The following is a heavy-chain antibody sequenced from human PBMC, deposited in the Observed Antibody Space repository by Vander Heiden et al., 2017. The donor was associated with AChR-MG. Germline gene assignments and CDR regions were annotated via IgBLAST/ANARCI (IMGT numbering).Heavy chain of an antibody. D-gene: IGHD6-13*01. J-gene: IGHJ4*02. CDR2: INHSGST. V-gene: IGHV4-34*01. Sequence: QVQLQQWGAGLLKPSETLSLTCPAYGGSFSGYYWSWIRQPPGKGLEWIGEINHSGSTNYNPSLKSRVTISVDTSKNQFSLKLSSVTAADTAVYYCARGGYLRYWGQGTLVTVSS. CDR1: GGSFSGYY. CDR3: ARGGYLRY.